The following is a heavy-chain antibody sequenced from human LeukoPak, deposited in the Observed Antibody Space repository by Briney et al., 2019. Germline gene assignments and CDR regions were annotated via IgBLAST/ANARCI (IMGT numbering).Heavy chain of an antibody. Sequence: GGSLRLSCAASGFTFSSFPMSWVRQAPGKGLEWVSAISGSGGSSSYADSAKGRFTISRDNSKNTLYLQMNSLRVEDTAVYYCAKPRSGWYDYDYWGQGTLVTVPS. CDR3: AKPRSGWYDYDY. CDR2: ISGSGGSS. J-gene: IGHJ4*02. D-gene: IGHD6-19*01. V-gene: IGHV3-23*01. CDR1: GFTFSSFP.